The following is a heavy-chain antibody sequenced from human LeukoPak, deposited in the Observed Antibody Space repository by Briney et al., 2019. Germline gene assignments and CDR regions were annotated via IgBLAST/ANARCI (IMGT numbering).Heavy chain of an antibody. J-gene: IGHJ4*02. CDR2: ISYSGST. D-gene: IGHD1-26*01. V-gene: IGHV4-59*01. CDR3: ARDFSGSSYFDF. Sequence: SETLSLTCTVSGGSISSYYWSWIRQPPGKGLEWIGYISYSGSTNYNPSLKSRVTISVDTTKNQFSLKLSSVTAADTAVYYCARDFSGSSYFDFWGQGSLVTVSS. CDR1: GGSISSYY.